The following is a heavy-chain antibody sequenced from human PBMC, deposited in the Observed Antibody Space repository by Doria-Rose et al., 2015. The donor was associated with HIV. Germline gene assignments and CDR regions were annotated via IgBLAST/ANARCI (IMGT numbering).Heavy chain of an antibody. CDR3: ARIKSSRWYHKYYFDS. Sequence: QVTLKESGPVLVKPTGTLTLTCTVSGVSLSSPGMGVSWIRQPPGKALEWLANIFSDDERSYKASLKSRLTISRVTSKSQVVLTMTDMDPVDTATYYCARIKSSRWYHKYYFDSWGQGPLVIVSA. D-gene: IGHD6-13*01. V-gene: IGHV2-26*01. J-gene: IGHJ4*02. CDR1: GVSLSSPGMG. CDR2: IFSDDER.